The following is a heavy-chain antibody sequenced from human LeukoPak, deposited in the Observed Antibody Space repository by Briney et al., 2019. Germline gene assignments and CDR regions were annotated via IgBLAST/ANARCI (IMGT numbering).Heavy chain of an antibody. V-gene: IGHV1-24*01. Sequence: ASVKVSCKVSGYTLTELSMHWVRQAPGKGLEWMGGFDPEDGETIYAQKFQGRVTMTRDTSNSTAYMELSRLRPDDTAVYYCARAAWSATSKFDSWGQGTRVTVSS. J-gene: IGHJ5*01. CDR2: FDPEDGET. D-gene: IGHD6-13*01. CDR3: ARAAWSATSKFDS. CDR1: GYTLTELS.